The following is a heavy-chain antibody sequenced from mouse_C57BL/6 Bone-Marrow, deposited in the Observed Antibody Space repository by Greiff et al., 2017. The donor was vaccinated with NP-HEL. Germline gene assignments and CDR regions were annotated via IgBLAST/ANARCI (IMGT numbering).Heavy chain of an antibody. CDR1: GFTFNTYA. D-gene: IGHD2-2*01. V-gene: IGHV10-3*01. CDR3: VRDIWLRRGYYAMDY. Sequence: EVQLVESGGGLVQPKGSFKLSCAASGFTFNTYAMHWVRQAPGKGLEWVARIRSKSSNYATYYADSVKDRFTISRDDSQSMLYLQMNNLKTEDTAMYYCVRDIWLRRGYYAMDYWGQGTSVTVSS. CDR2: IRSKSSNYAT. J-gene: IGHJ4*01.